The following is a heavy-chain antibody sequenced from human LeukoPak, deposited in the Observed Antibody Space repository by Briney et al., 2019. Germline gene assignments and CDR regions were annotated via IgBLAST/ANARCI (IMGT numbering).Heavy chain of an antibody. CDR3: ARSGGRGRYCSGGSCYGEMIWFDP. Sequence: GGSLRPSCAASGFTVSSNYMSWVRQAPGKGLEWVSVIYSGGSTYYADSVKGRFTISRDNSKNTLYLQMNSLRAEDTAVYYCARSGGRGRYCSGGSCYGEMIWFDPWGQGTLVTVSS. V-gene: IGHV3-53*05. J-gene: IGHJ5*02. CDR2: IYSGGST. CDR1: GFTVSSNY. D-gene: IGHD2-15*01.